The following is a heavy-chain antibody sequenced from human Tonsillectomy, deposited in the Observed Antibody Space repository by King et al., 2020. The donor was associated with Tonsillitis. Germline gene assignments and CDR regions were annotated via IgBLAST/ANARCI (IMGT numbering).Heavy chain of an antibody. V-gene: IGHV3-30*19. CDR3: AGERLYSSAWGIDS. CDR2: ISYDENRK. J-gene: IGHJ4*02. CDR1: GFTFSDYG. D-gene: IGHD6-19*01. Sequence: VQLVESGGGVVQPGRSLRLSCVASGFTFSDYGVHWVRQAPGKGLEWVAVISYDENRKHYLDSVKGRFTISRDNSKSTLYLQMNSLRVEDTAVYYCAGERLYSSAWGIDSWGQGTLVTVSS.